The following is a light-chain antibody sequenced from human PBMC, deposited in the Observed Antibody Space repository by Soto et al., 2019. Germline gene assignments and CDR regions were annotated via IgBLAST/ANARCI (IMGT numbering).Light chain of an antibody. V-gene: IGKV3-15*01. CDR2: DAS. CDR1: QSVSTN. CDR3: QQYNNWPPMYT. J-gene: IGKJ2*01. Sequence: EIVMTQSPATLSVSPGERATLSCRASQSVSTNLAWYQKKPGQAPRLLIYDASTRATGIPARFSGSGSGTEFTLTISSLQSEDFAVYYCQQYNNWPPMYTFGQGTKLEIK.